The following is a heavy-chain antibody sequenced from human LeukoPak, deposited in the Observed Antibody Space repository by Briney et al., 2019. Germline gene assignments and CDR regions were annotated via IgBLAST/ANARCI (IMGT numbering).Heavy chain of an antibody. D-gene: IGHD4-17*01. CDR2: IKQDGSDK. V-gene: IGHV3-7*03. Sequence: AGGSLRLSCAASGFTFSSYWMSWVRQAPGKGLEWVANIKQDGSDKYYVDSVKGRFTISRDNAKNSLYLQMNSLRAEDTAVYYCARETYGDFFDYWGQGTLVTVSS. J-gene: IGHJ4*02. CDR1: GFTFSSYW. CDR3: ARETYGDFFDY.